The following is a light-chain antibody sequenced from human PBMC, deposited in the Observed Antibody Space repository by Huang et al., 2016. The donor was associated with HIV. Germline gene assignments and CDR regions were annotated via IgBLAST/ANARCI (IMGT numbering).Light chain of an antibody. Sequence: DIQMTQSPSTLSASVGDRVTITCRASQSISSWLAWYQQKPGKAPNLLIYKASSLESGVPSRFSGSGSGTEFTLTISHLQPGDFATYYCQQYNSLAWTFGQGTKEEIK. V-gene: IGKV1-5*03. CDR2: KAS. CDR3: QQYNSLAWT. J-gene: IGKJ1*01. CDR1: QSISSW.